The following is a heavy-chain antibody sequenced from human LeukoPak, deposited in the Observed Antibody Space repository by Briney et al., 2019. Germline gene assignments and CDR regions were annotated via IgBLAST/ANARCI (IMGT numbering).Heavy chain of an antibody. CDR3: ARVVYYDSSGLHY. Sequence: GGSLRLSCAASGFTFSSYEMNWVRQAPGKGLEWVSYISSSGRTRYQADSVKGRFTISRDNAKNSLYLQMNSLRADDMAVYYCARVVYYDSSGLHYWGQGTLVTVSS. CDR2: ISSSGRTR. CDR1: GFTFSSYE. J-gene: IGHJ4*02. D-gene: IGHD3-22*01. V-gene: IGHV3-48*03.